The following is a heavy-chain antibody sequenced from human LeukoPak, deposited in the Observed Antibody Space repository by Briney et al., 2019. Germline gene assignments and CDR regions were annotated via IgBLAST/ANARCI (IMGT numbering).Heavy chain of an antibody. V-gene: IGHV3-23*01. CDR3: AKRERVGTTIGH. Sequence: PGGSLRLSCAASGFIFSSYAMSWVRQAPGKGLEWVSDISGSGGSTYYADSVKGRFTISRDNSKSTLYLQMNSLRAEDTAVYYCAKRERVGTTIGHWGQGTLVTVSS. CDR2: ISGSGGST. CDR1: GFIFSSYA. D-gene: IGHD1-26*01. J-gene: IGHJ4*02.